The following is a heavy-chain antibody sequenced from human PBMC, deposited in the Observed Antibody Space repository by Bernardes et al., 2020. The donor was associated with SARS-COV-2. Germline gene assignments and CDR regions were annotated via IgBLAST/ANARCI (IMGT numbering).Heavy chain of an antibody. Sequence: ASLKDSCKASGYTFTSYGISWVRQAPGQGLEWMGWISAYNGNTNYAQKLQGRVTMTTDTSTSTAYMELRSLRSDDTAVYYCARTYSSSSEYYFDYWGQGTLVTVSS. V-gene: IGHV1-18*01. D-gene: IGHD6-13*01. CDR2: ISAYNGNT. CDR1: GYTFTSYG. J-gene: IGHJ4*02. CDR3: ARTYSSSSEYYFDY.